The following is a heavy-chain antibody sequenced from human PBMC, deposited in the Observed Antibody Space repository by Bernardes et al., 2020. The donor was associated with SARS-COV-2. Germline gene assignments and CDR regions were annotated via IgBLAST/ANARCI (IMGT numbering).Heavy chain of an antibody. CDR3: ARGAKVLEY. Sequence: SETLSLTCAVHGGSLISYYWSWVRQPPGTGLAWIGQINHIGVTNYNPTLKSRVSISVDTSKNQFSLRLTYVTAADTAIYYCARGAKVLEYWGQGTLVSVSS. D-gene: IGHD3-10*01. J-gene: IGHJ4*02. CDR1: GGSLISYY. CDR2: INHIGVT. V-gene: IGHV4-34*01.